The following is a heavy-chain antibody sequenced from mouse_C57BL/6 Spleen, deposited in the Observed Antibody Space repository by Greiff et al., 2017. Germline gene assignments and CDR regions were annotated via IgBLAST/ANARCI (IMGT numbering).Heavy chain of an antibody. V-gene: IGHV1-64*01. J-gene: IGHJ2*01. CDR2: IHPNRGST. D-gene: IGHD2-3*01. CDR1: GYTFTSYW. CDR3: ARSGIYEGFY. Sequence: QVQLQQPGAELVKPGASVKLSCKASGYTFTSYWMHWVKQRPGQGLEWIGMIHPNRGSTNYNEKFKSKATLTVDKSSSTAYMQLSSLTSEDSAVYYCARSGIYEGFYWGQGTTLTVSS.